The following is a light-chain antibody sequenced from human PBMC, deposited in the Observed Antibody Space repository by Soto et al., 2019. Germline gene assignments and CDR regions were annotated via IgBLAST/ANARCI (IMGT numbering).Light chain of an antibody. Sequence: DIHLTQSPSTLSTSVGDRVTISCRASQSISSWLDWYQQKPGKAPKLLIYNTSNLESGVPPRFDGSGSGTEFTLTITSLQPDDFATYYCQYWSDYCWTFGQGTKVEIK. J-gene: IGKJ1*01. CDR1: QSISSW. CDR2: NTS. V-gene: IGKV1-5*03. CDR3: QYWSDYCWT.